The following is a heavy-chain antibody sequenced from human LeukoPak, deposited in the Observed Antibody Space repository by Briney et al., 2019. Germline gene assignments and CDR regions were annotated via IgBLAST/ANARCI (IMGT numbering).Heavy chain of an antibody. J-gene: IGHJ4*02. CDR1: GYTFTSYA. D-gene: IGHD3-22*01. Sequence: SVKVSCKASGYTFTSYAISWVRQAPGQGLEWMGGIIPIFGTANYAQKFQERVTITRDMSTSTAYMELSSLRSEDTAVYYCAAVYYYDSSGYYYAPPSLDYWGQGTLVTVSS. CDR3: AAVYYYDSSGYYYAPPSLDY. CDR2: IIPIFGTA. V-gene: IGHV1-69*05.